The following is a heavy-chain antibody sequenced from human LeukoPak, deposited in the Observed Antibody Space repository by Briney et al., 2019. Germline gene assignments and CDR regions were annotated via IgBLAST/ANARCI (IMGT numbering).Heavy chain of an antibody. D-gene: IGHD2-15*01. CDR2: IYYSGST. J-gene: IGHJ3*02. CDR3: ARGSQGGLLDAFDI. V-gene: IGHV4-39*07. CDR1: GGPISSSSYY. Sequence: SETLSLTCTVSGGPISSSSYYWGWIRQPPGKGLEWIGSIYYSGSTYYNPSLKSRVTISVDTSKNQFSLKLSSVTAADTAVYYCARGSQGGLLDAFDIWGQGTMVTVSS.